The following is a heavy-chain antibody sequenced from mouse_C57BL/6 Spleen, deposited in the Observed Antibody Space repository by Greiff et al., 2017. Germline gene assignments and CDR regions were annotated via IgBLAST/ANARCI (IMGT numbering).Heavy chain of an antibody. Sequence: DVKLVESGPGLVKPSQSLSLTCSVTGYSITSGYYWNWIRQFPGNKLEWMGYISYDGSNNYNPSLKNRISITRDTSKNQFFLKLNSVTTEDTATYYCARDRYYDDPYWGQGTLVTVSA. J-gene: IGHJ3*01. D-gene: IGHD2-13*01. CDR3: ARDRYYDDPY. CDR2: ISYDGSN. V-gene: IGHV3-6*01. CDR1: GYSITSGYY.